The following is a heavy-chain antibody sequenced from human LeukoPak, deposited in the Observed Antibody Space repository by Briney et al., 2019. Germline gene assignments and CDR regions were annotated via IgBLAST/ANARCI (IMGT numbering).Heavy chain of an antibody. CDR2: IRSKAYGGTT. Sequence: PGRSLRLSCTASGFTFGDYAMSWVRQAPGKGLEWVGFIRSKAYGGTTAYAASVKGRFTISRHDTKSIAYLQMNRHKTEDTALYYCTRFTQLLEAGIDYWGQGTLVTVSS. CDR3: TRFTQLLEAGIDY. D-gene: IGHD2-2*01. CDR1: GFTFGDYA. V-gene: IGHV3-49*04. J-gene: IGHJ4*02.